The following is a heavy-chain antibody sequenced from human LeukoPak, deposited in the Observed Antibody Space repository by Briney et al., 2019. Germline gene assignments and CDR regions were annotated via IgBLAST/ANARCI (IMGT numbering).Heavy chain of an antibody. CDR3: AAWEGDRYYYYGMDV. CDR1: GFTFSSYA. CDR2: ISGSGGST. V-gene: IGHV3-23*01. Sequence: PGGSLRLSCAASGFTFSSYAMSWVRQAPGKGLEWVSAISGSGGSTYYADSVKGRFTISRDNSKNTLYLQMNSLRAEDTAVYYCAAWEGDRYYYYGMDVWGQGTTVTVSS. J-gene: IGHJ6*02. D-gene: IGHD1-26*01.